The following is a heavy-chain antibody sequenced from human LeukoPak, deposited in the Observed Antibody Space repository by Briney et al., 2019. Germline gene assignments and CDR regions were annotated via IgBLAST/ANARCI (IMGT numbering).Heavy chain of an antibody. Sequence: SETLSLTCTVSGGSISSYYWSWIRQPPGKGLEWIGYIYYSGSTNYNPSLKSRVTISVDTSKNQFSLKLSSVTAADTAVYYCARVYTLGYYDSSGYFDYWGQGTLVTVSS. CDR1: GGSISSYY. D-gene: IGHD3-22*01. J-gene: IGHJ4*02. CDR3: ARVYTLGYYDSSGYFDY. CDR2: IYYSGST. V-gene: IGHV4-59*01.